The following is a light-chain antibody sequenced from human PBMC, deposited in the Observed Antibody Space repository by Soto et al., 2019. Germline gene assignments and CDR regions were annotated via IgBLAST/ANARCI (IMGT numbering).Light chain of an antibody. CDR3: QQSYSTPQT. Sequence: IHMTHSPSSLSASLGDTVTITFRASQSITNYLTWFQQKPGKAPSLLIFAADNLQDGVPSRFSGSGSGRDFSLTISSLQPEDFATYYCQQSYSTPQTFGQGTKVDIK. CDR1: QSITNY. J-gene: IGKJ1*01. CDR2: AAD. V-gene: IGKV1-39*01.